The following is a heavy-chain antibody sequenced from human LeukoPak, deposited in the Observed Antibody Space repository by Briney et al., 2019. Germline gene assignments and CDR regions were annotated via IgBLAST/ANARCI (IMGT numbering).Heavy chain of an antibody. CDR3: ARDAPGYCSSTSCYAPFDY. V-gene: IGHV3-48*03. CDR1: GFTFSSYE. D-gene: IGHD2-2*01. Sequence: GGSLRLSCAASGFTFSSYEMNWVRQAPGRGLEWVSYISSSGSTIYYADSVKGRFTISRDNAKNSLYLQMNSLRAGDTAVYYCARDAPGYCSSTSCYAPFDYWGQGTLVTVSS. CDR2: ISSSGSTI. J-gene: IGHJ4*02.